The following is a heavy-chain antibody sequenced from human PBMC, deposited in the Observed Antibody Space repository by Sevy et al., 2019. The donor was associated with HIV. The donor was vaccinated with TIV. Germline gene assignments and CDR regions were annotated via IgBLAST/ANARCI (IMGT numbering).Heavy chain of an antibody. Sequence: GGSLRLSCAASGFTFSSYNMNWVRQAPGKGLEWVSSISSSSSYIYYADSVKGRFTISRDNAKNSLYLQMNSLRAEDTAVYYCASERGEYSYADYWGQGTLVTVSS. V-gene: IGHV3-21*01. D-gene: IGHD5-18*01. J-gene: IGHJ4*02. CDR1: GFTFSSYN. CDR3: ASERGEYSYADY. CDR2: ISSSSSYI.